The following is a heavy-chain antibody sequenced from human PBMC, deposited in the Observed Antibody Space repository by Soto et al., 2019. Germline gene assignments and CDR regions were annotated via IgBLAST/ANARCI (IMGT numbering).Heavy chain of an antibody. CDR3: ARSRITGSTWTFDY. V-gene: IGHV5-51*01. CDR1: GYXFTNYW. Sequence: EXLKISCKSSGYXFTNYWLVWVRHMPGKGLEWMGIIYPGYSDTRYSPSFQGQVTISVDKSISTAYLQWRSMKASDSGMYYCARSRITGSTWTFDYWGQETLGTVS. J-gene: IGHJ4*02. D-gene: IGHD1-20*01. CDR2: IYPGYSDT.